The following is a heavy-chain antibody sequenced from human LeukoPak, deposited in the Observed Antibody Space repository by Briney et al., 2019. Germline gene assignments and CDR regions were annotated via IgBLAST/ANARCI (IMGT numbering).Heavy chain of an antibody. CDR1: GFSVSNNY. V-gene: IGHV3-66*01. Sequence: PGGSLRLSCAASGFSVSNNYVSWVRQAPGKGLEWVSVIYNGGYTYYADSVKGRFTISRDNSKNTLYLQMNSLRAEDTAVYYCARDNQLVRGVIDYWGQGTLVTVSS. CDR3: ARDNQLVRGVIDY. D-gene: IGHD3-10*01. CDR2: IYNGGYT. J-gene: IGHJ4*02.